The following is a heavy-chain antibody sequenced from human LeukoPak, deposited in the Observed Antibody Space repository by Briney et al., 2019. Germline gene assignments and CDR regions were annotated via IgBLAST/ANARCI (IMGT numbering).Heavy chain of an antibody. D-gene: IGHD2-2*02. CDR3: ARVWVGIVVPAAIRKDWFDP. J-gene: IGHJ5*02. CDR2: INHSGST. V-gene: IGHV4-34*01. Sequence: PSETLSLTCAVYGGSFSGYYWSWIRQPPGKGLEWIGEINHSGSTNYNPPLKSRVTISVDTSKNQFSLKLSSVTAADTAVYYCARVWVGIVVPAAIRKDWFDPWGQGTLVTVSS. CDR1: GGSFSGYY.